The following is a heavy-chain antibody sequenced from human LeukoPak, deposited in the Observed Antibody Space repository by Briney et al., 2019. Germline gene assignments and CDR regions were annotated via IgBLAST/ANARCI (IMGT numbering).Heavy chain of an antibody. CDR1: DYRFTSYG. D-gene: IGHD3-22*01. CDR3: ARVRKAGYYDSSGPPRDAFDI. CDR2: ISAYNGNT. J-gene: IGHJ3*02. Sequence: ASVKVSCKASDYRFTSYGISWVRQAPGQGLEWMGWISAYNGNTNYAQKLQGRVTMTTDTSTSTAYMELRSLRSGDTAVYYCARVRKAGYYDSSGPPRDAFDIWGQGTMVTVSS. V-gene: IGHV1-18*01.